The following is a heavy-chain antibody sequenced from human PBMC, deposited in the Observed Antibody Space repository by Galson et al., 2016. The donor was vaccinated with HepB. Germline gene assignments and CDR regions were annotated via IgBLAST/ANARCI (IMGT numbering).Heavy chain of an antibody. CDR2: ISAYNGNT. Sequence: SVKVSCKASGYTFTNYGITWVRRAPGQGLEWMGWISAYNGNTNYAQNLQGRVTMTTDTSTSTAYMELRSLISDDTAVYYCARERIQLWLPSHYSFDFWGQGTLVTVSS. V-gene: IGHV1-18*01. D-gene: IGHD5-18*01. J-gene: IGHJ4*02. CDR1: GYTFTNYG. CDR3: ARERIQLWLPSHYSFDF.